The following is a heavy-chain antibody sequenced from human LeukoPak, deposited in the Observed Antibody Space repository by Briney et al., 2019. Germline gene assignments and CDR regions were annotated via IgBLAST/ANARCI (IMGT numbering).Heavy chain of an antibody. J-gene: IGHJ4*02. D-gene: IGHD6-19*01. CDR3: AREGYSSGWYKTDY. CDR2: IYYSGST. Sequence: SGTLSLTCAVSGGSISSSNWWSWVRQPPGKGLEWIGYIYYSGSTNYNPSLKSRVTMSVDTSKNQFSLRLSSVTAADTAVYYCAREGYSSGWYKTDYWGQGTLVTVSS. CDR1: GGSISSSNW. V-gene: IGHV4-4*02.